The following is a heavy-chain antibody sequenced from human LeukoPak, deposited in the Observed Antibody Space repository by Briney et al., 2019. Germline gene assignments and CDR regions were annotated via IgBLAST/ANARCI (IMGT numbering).Heavy chain of an antibody. CDR2: IKVDGSEK. D-gene: IGHD5-18*01. J-gene: IGHJ4*02. Sequence: GGSLRLSCTASGFTFGTYWMTWVRQAPGRGLEWVANIKVDGSEKYYVDSVKGRFTISRDNAKNSLYLQMNSLRAEDTAVYYCASFHGYSYGYDYWGQGTLVTVSS. CDR1: GFTFGTYW. V-gene: IGHV3-7*01. CDR3: ASFHGYSYGYDY.